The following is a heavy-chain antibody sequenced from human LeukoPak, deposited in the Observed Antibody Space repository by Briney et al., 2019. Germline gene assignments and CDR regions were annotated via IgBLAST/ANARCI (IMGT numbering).Heavy chain of an antibody. CDR3: ARDRGSGSYYQYYFDY. Sequence: PGRSLRLSCAASGFTFSSYAMHWVRQAPGKGLEWVAVISYDGSNKYYADSVKGRFTISRDNSKNTLYLQMNSLRAEDTAVYYCARDRGSGSYYQYYFDYWGQGTLVTVSS. J-gene: IGHJ4*02. CDR2: ISYDGSNK. V-gene: IGHV3-30-3*01. CDR1: GFTFSSYA. D-gene: IGHD1-26*01.